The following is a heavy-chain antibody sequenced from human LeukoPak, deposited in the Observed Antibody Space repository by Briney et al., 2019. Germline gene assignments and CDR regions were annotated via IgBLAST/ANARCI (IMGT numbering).Heavy chain of an antibody. V-gene: IGHV4-30-4*01. CDR2: IYYSGST. CDR1: DVSISSGDYY. CDR3: ARGVSGWGGGLLSPYYYMDV. J-gene: IGHJ6*03. Sequence: SQTLSLTCTVSDVSISSGDYYWSWIRQPPGKGLEWIGYIYYSGSTNYNPSLKSRVTISVDTSKNQFSLKLSSVTAADTAVYYCARGVSGWGGGLLSPYYYMDVWGKGTTVTVSS. D-gene: IGHD3-16*01.